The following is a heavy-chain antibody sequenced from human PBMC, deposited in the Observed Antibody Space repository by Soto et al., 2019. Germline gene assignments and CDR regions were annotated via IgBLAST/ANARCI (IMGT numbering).Heavy chain of an antibody. CDR3: AKWNGGFDY. D-gene: IGHD3-16*01. CDR1: GFTFSSYG. V-gene: IGHV3-30*18. J-gene: IGHJ4*02. CDR2: ISYDGSYK. Sequence: QVQLVESGGGVVQPGRSLRLSCAASGFTFSSYGMHWVRQAPGKGLEWVAVISYDGSYKYYADSVKGRFTISRDNSRNTLYLQMNSLRAEDTAVYYCAKWNGGFDYWGQGTLVTVSS.